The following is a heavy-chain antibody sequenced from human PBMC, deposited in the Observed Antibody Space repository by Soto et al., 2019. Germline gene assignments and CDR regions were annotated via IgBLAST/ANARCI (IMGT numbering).Heavy chain of an antibody. Sequence: QVQLVESGGGVVQPGRSLRLSCAASGFSFSGYGMHWVRQAPDKGLEWVAIISYDGGNKYYAESVKGRFTISRDNSKNTVYLQMNSLRSEDTAVYYCAKTLLLYSGIEDDTWGQGTLVTVSS. CDR3: AKTLLLYSGIEDDT. D-gene: IGHD1-26*01. V-gene: IGHV3-30*18. CDR1: GFSFSGYG. CDR2: ISYDGGNK. J-gene: IGHJ5*02.